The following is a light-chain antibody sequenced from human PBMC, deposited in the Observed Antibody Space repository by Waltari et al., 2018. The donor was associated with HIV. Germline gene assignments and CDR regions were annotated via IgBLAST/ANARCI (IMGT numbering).Light chain of an antibody. CDR3: QQSYSNPYA. Sequence: DVQVTQSPSSLSASVGDRVTITCRASQSITTHLNWYQHKPGKAPKVLIFDASRLQTGVPSRFRGSGSRTDFTLTISSLQTEDFATYYCQQSYSNPYAFGQGTRLEIK. J-gene: IGKJ2*01. V-gene: IGKV1-39*01. CDR1: QSITTH. CDR2: DAS.